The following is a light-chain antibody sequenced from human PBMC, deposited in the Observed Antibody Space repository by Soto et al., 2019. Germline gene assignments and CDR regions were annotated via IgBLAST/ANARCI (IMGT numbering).Light chain of an antibody. V-gene: IGKV3-11*01. CDR1: QRVASY. CDR2: DVF. CDR3: QQRTNWPRALT. J-gene: IGKJ4*01. Sequence: EIVLTQSPATLSLSPGERATLSCSASQRVASYLAWYQQKPGQAPRLLIYDVFIRATGIPARFSGSGSGTDFTLTISSLEPEDFAVYYCQQRTNWPRALTFGGGTKVEIK.